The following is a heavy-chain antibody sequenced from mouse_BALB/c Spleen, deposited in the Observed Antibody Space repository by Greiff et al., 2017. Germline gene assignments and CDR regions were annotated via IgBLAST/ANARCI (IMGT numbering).Heavy chain of an antibody. Sequence: EVQLQQSGTVLARPGASVKMSCKASGYSFTSYWMHWVKQRPGQGLEWIGAIYPGNSDTSYNQKFKGKAKLTAVTSASTAYMELSSLTNEDSAVYYCTRLGYYGSRGYFDYWGQGTTLTVSS. J-gene: IGHJ2*01. CDR1: GYSFTSYW. D-gene: IGHD1-1*01. CDR2: IYPGNSDT. CDR3: TRLGYYGSRGYFDY. V-gene: IGHV1-5*01.